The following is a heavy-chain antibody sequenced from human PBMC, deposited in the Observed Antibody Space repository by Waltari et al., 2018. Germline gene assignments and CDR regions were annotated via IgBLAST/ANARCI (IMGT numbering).Heavy chain of an antibody. J-gene: IGHJ3*02. CDR2: IYHSGST. Sequence: QVQLPESGPGLVKPSETLSLTCAVSGYSISSGYYWGWIRQPPGKGLEWSGSIYHSGSTYHSRTLKCRCTRSGDTSKSQFSLELGSVTAADTAVYYCARLAGKPDEDIWGQGTMVTVSS. CDR3: ARLAGKPDEDI. CDR1: GYSISSGYY. V-gene: IGHV4-38-2*01.